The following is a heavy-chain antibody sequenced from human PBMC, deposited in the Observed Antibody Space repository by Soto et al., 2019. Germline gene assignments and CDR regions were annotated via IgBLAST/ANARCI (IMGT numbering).Heavy chain of an antibody. J-gene: IGHJ6*02. CDR1: GGSISSSNW. D-gene: IGHD4-17*01. CDR2: IYHSGST. Sequence: PSETLSLTCAVSGGSISSSNWWSWVRQPPGKGLEWIGEIYHSGSTNYNPSLKSRVTISVDKSKNQFSLKLSSVTAADTAVYYCARDYGDYETITPPYYYGMDVWGQGTTVTVSS. V-gene: IGHV4-4*02. CDR3: ARDYGDYETITPPYYYGMDV.